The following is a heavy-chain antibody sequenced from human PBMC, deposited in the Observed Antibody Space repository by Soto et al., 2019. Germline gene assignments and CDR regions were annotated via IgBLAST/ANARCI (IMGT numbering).Heavy chain of an antibody. D-gene: IGHD7-27*01. V-gene: IGHV3-23*01. CDR3: VNAPAVWGSSWYFDL. Sequence: EVQLLESGGGLVQPGGSLRLSCAASGFKFSNSAMTWVRQAPGKGLECVSAISGRGDSTYYADSVKGRFTISRDNSKNTLYLQINALGAEDTAVYYCVNAPAVWGSSWYFDLWGRGTLVIVSS. J-gene: IGHJ2*01. CDR1: GFKFSNSA. CDR2: ISGRGDST.